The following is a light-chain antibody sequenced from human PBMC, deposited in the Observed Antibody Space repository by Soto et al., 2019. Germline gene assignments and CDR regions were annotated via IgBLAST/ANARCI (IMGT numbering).Light chain of an antibody. CDR1: QSVARY. CDR2: YSY. Sequence: EVVLTQSPDTLSLSPGETATLSCRASQSVARYVAWYQQKAGRAPRLLLYYSYTRATDVGARFTGRWVATDCSLTITSLEPEDFAVYYSQQRGKWPSTFGPGTKVEMK. J-gene: IGKJ2*02. V-gene: IGKV3-11*01. CDR3: QQRGKWPST.